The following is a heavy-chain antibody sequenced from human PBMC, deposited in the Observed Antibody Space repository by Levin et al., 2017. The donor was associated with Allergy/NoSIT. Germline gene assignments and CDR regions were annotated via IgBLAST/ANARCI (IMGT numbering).Heavy chain of an antibody. J-gene: IGHJ3*02. Sequence: LSLPCAASGFTFRTHWMHWVRQAPGKGLVWVSRINIDGTSIAYADSVKGRFTISRDNAKNMLYLQMNNLRAEDTAVYYCAREPPSAFDIWGQGTMVTVSS. D-gene: IGHD2-2*01. CDR3: AREPPSAFDI. V-gene: IGHV3-74*01. CDR1: GFTFRTHW. CDR2: INIDGTSI.